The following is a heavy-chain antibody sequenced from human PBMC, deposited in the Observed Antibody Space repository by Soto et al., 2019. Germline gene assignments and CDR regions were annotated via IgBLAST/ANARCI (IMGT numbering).Heavy chain of an antibody. Sequence: QVQLVQSGAEVKKPGASVKVSCKASGYTFTSYNIHWVRQAPGQGLEWVGMINPRGFFTTYAQKFRGRVTMTGDTSTSVIYMELTNLRSEDTAMYYCEIAAGRFGELFWFDPWGQGTLVSVSS. CDR1: GYTFTSYN. D-gene: IGHD3-10*01. CDR2: INPRGFFT. V-gene: IGHV1-46*01. J-gene: IGHJ5*02. CDR3: EIAAGRFGELFWFDP.